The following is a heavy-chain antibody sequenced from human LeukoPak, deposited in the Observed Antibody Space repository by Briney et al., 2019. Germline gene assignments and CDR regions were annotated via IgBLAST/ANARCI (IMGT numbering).Heavy chain of an antibody. D-gene: IGHD3-16*01. J-gene: IGHJ6*02. CDR3: ARALGSPHNYGMDV. CDR2: IATAGDT. CDR1: GFTFSSYD. V-gene: IGHV3-13*01. Sequence: PPGGSLRLSCAASGFTFSSYDMHWVRQATGKGLEWVSAIATAGDTYYPGSVKGRFTISRENAKNSLYLQMNSLRAGDTAVYYCARALGSPHNYGMDVWGQGTTVTVSS.